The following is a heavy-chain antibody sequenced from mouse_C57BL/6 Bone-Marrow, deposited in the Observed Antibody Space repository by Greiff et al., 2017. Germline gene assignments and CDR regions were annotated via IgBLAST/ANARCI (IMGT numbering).Heavy chain of an antibody. Sequence: QVQLKESGPGLVAPSQSLSITCTVSGFSFTSYAISWVRQPPGTGLEWLGVIWNGGGTNYNSAPKSRLSISKDNSKSQVFLKMNSLQTDDTARYYCASLDFDYWGQGTTLTVSS. CDR1: GFSFTSYA. CDR2: IWNGGGT. V-gene: IGHV2-9-1*01. CDR3: ASLDFDY. J-gene: IGHJ2*01.